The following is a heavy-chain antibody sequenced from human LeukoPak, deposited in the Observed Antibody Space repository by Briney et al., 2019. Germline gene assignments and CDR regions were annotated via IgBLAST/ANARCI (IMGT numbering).Heavy chain of an antibody. J-gene: IGHJ4*02. CDR2: MYNSGST. V-gene: IGHV4-59*12. CDR1: GGSISSYH. CDR3: ARVSSGATTVDY. Sequence: SETLSLTCTVSGGSISSYHWSWFRQAPGKGLEWIGYMYNSGSTNFNPSLKSRVTISVDKSKNQFSLKLSSVTAADTAVYYCARVSSGATTVDYWGQGTLVTVSS. D-gene: IGHD1-26*01.